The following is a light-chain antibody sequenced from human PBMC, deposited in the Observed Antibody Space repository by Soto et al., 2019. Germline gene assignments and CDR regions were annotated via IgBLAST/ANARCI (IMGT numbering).Light chain of an antibody. CDR2: ANK. CDR3: SSFTLSAYV. Sequence: QAVVTQPPPVSGAPGQTVTISCTGSSSNIGAGYEVHWYHQIPGTAPKLLVSANKNRPSGVPDRLSASKSGTSASLAITGLQAEDEADYYCSSFTLSAYVFGSGTKLTVL. J-gene: IGLJ6*01. V-gene: IGLV1-40*01. CDR1: SSNIGAGYE.